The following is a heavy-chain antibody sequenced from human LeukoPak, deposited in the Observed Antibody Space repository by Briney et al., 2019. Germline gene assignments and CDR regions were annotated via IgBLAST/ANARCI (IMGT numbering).Heavy chain of an antibody. CDR1: GGSISSYY. J-gene: IGHJ6*03. CDR2: IYTSGST. Sequence: SETLSLTCTVSGGSISSYYWSWIRQPARKGLEWIWRIYTSGSTNYNPPLKSRVTMSVDTSKNQFSLKLSSVTAADTAVYYCARERNYGYYYYYMDVWGKGTTVTVSS. V-gene: IGHV4-4*07. CDR3: ARERNYGYYYYYMDV. D-gene: IGHD1-7*01.